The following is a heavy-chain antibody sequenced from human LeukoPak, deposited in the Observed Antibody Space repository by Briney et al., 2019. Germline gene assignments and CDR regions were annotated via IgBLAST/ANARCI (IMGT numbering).Heavy chain of an antibody. CDR3: ARHINNYDFWGGLYWFDP. CDR2: IYSSVST. Sequence: SETLSLTCTVSGGSISSNAYYWAWIRQPPGKGLEWIGSIYSSVSTYYNPSLKSRVTISVDTSKNQFSLKLSSVTAADTAVYYCARHINNYDFWGGLYWFDPWGQGTLVTVSS. V-gene: IGHV4-39*01. CDR1: GGSISSNAYY. D-gene: IGHD3-3*01. J-gene: IGHJ5*02.